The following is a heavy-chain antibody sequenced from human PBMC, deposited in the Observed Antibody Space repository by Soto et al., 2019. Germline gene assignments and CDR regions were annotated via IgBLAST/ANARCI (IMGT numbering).Heavy chain of an antibody. CDR1: GFTFSSYW. V-gene: IGHV3-74*01. Sequence: EVQLVESGGSLVQPGGSLRLSCAASGFTFSSYWMHWVRQAPGKGLVWVSRINSDGSSTSYADSVKGRFTISRDNAKNTLYLQMNSRRAEDTAVYYCVRTSLVVAAATPEDYWGQGTLVTVSS. CDR3: VRTSLVVAAATPEDY. J-gene: IGHJ4*02. D-gene: IGHD2-15*01. CDR2: INSDGSST.